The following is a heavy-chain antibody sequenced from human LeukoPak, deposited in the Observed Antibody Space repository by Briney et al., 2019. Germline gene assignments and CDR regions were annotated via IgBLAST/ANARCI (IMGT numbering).Heavy chain of an antibody. V-gene: IGHV3-21*01. CDR3: ARAVDTDAFDI. CDR2: ISSSSI. CDR1: GFTFSSYS. J-gene: IGHJ3*02. Sequence: GGSLRLSCAASGFTFSSYSMNWVRQAPGKGLEWVSSISSSSIYYADSVKGRFTISRDNAKNSLYLQMNSLRVEDTAVYYCARAVDTDAFDIWGQGTMVTVSS. D-gene: IGHD5-18*01.